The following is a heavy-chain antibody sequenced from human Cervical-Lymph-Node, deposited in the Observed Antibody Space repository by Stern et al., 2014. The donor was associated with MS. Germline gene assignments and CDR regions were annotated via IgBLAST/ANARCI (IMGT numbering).Heavy chain of an antibody. CDR2: INPSGGSS. CDR1: GYTLTRYY. CDR3: AGGHTFDF. V-gene: IGHV1-46*01. J-gene: IGHJ4*02. Sequence: QVQLVQSGAEVRKPGASVKVSCKASGYTLTRYYMHWVRQAPGQGLEWMGIINPSGGSSSYAPKFQDRVTMTRDTSTGTFYMELSSLRSEDTAVYYCAGGHTFDFWGQGTLVTVSS.